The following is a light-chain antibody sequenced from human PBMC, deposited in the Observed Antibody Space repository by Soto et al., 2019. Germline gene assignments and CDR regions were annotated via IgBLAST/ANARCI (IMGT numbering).Light chain of an antibody. J-gene: IGKJ4*01. CDR2: AAS. CDR1: QGISSY. CDR3: QQLNSYPRS. V-gene: IGKV1-9*01. Sequence: DIQLTQSPSFLSASVGDRVTISCRASQGISSYLAWYQHKPGKAPNLLISAASTLQSGVPSRFSGSGSGTEFTLTISSLQPEDFATYYCQQLNSYPRSFGGGTKVDIK.